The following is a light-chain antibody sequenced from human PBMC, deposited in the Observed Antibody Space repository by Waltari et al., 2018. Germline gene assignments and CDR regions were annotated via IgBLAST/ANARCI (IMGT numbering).Light chain of an antibody. CDR1: QSVGRT. CDR3: QHYVRLPAT. V-gene: IGKV3-20*01. CDR2: GAS. Sequence: EIVLTQSPGTLSLSPGERATLSCRASQSVGRTLAWYQQKPGQAPRLLIYGASSRATDSPDRVSGSGSGTDCSLTINRLEPEDLAVYFCQHYVRLPATFGQGTKVEIK. J-gene: IGKJ1*01.